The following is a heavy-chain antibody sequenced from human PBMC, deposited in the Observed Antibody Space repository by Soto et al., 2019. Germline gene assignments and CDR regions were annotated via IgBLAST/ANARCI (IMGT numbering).Heavy chain of an antibody. D-gene: IGHD2-15*01. CDR1: GGTFSSYA. V-gene: IGHV1-69*13. CDR2: IIPIFGTA. Sequence: ASVKVSCKASGGTFSSYAISWVRQAPGQGLEWMGGIIPIFGTANYAQKFQGRVTITADESTSTAYMELSSLRSEDTAVYYCARDSGGVVVAATVPYYYYGMDVWGQGTTVTVSS. J-gene: IGHJ6*02. CDR3: ARDSGGVVVAATVPYYYYGMDV.